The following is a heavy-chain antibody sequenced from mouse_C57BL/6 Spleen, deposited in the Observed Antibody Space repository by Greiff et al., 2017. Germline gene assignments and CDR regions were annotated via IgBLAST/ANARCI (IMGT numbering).Heavy chain of an antibody. CDR3: ARSNLTTVVLDY. D-gene: IGHD1-1*01. CDR1: GYTFTEYT. Sequence: QVQLKQSGAELVKPGASVKLSCKASGYTFTEYTIHWVKQRSGQGLEWIGWFYPGSGSIKYNEKFKDKATLTADKSSRTVYMELSRLTSEDSAVYYCARSNLTTVVLDYWGQGTTLTVSS. J-gene: IGHJ2*01. CDR2: FYPGSGSI. V-gene: IGHV1-62-2*01.